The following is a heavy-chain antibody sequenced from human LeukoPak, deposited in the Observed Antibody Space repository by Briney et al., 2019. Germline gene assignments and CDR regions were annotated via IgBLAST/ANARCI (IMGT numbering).Heavy chain of an antibody. CDR2: ISYDGTNK. J-gene: IGHJ4*02. CDR1: GFTFSSYG. D-gene: IGHD3-22*01. Sequence: PGGSLRLSCAASGFTFSSYGMHWVRQAPGKGLEWVAVISYDGTNKYCADSVKGRFTISRDNCKNTLYLQMNSLKPEDTAVYYCAKIEYYYDSSGYYYWGQGTLVTVSS. CDR3: AKIEYYYDSSGYYY. V-gene: IGHV3-30*18.